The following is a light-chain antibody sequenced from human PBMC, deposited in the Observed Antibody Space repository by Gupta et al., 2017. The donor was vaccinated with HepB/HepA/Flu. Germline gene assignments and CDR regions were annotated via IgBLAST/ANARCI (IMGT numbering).Light chain of an antibody. CDR2: GAS. V-gene: IGKV3-15*01. J-gene: IGKJ1*01. CDR1: QSVSSN. Sequence: EIVMTQSPATLSVSPGERATLSCRASQSVSSNLAWYQQKPGQAPRLLIYGASTRATGIPARFSGSGSGTEFTLTISSLQSEDFAVYDCLHDSNWPKTFGQGTKVEIK. CDR3: LHDSNWPKT.